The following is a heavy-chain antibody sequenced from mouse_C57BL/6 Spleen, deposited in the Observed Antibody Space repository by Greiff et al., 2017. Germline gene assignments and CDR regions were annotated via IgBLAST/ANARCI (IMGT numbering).Heavy chain of an antibody. V-gene: IGHV5-17*01. CDR1: GFTFSDYG. CDR3: ARGRIRRDYDMDY. D-gene: IGHD2-12*01. CDR2: ISSGSSTI. J-gene: IGHJ4*01. Sequence: DVLLVESGGGLVKPGGSLKLSCAASGFTFSDYGMHWVRQAPEKGLEWVAYISSGSSTIYYADTVKGRFTISRDNAKNTLFLQMTSLRSEDTAMYYCARGRIRRDYDMDYWGQGTSVTVSS.